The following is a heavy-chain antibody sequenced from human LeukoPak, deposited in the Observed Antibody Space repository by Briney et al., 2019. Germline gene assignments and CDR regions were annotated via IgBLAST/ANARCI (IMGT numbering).Heavy chain of an antibody. J-gene: IGHJ4*02. CDR2: IHPEGNEK. CDR1: GFTFSSYA. Sequence: PGGSLRLSCAASGFTFSSYAMSWVRQAPGRGLEWVANIHPEGNEKYHVESVKGRFTISRDNTKNLLFLQMNGLRVEDTAVYYCARGDAFSGDHWGQGTRVTVSS. CDR3: ARGDAFSGDH. V-gene: IGHV3-7*04.